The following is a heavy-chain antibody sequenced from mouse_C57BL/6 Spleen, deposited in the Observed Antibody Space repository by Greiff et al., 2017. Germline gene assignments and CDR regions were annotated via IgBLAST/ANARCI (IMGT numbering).Heavy chain of an antibody. D-gene: IGHD3-2*02. Sequence: QVQLKQPGAELVKPGASVTMSCKASGYTFTSYWITWVKQRPGPGLEWIGDIYPGSGSTNYNEQFKSKATLTVDTSSSTAYMQLSSLTSEASAGYYCARRGSAQATWAWFAYWGQGTLVTVSA. V-gene: IGHV1-55*01. CDR1: GYTFTSYW. CDR3: ARRGSAQATWAWFAY. J-gene: IGHJ3*01. CDR2: IYPGSGST.